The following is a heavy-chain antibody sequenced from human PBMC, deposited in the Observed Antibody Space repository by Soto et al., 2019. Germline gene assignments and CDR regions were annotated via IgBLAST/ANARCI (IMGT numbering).Heavy chain of an antibody. V-gene: IGHV3-21*01. CDR1: GFTFSSYS. CDR3: ARAVVPAAMRSYYYYYMDV. D-gene: IGHD2-2*01. J-gene: IGHJ6*03. CDR2: ISSSSSYI. Sequence: EVQLVESGGGLVKPGGSLRLSCAASGFTFSSYSMNWVRQAPGKGLEWVSSISSSSSYIYYADSVKGRFTISRDNAKNSLCLQMNSLRAEDTAVYYCARAVVPAAMRSYYYYYMDVWGKGTTVTVSS.